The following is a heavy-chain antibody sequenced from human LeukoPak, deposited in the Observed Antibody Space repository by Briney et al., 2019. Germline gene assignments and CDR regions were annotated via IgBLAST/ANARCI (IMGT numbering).Heavy chain of an antibody. V-gene: IGHV3-23*01. Sequence: AGGSLRLSCAASGFTFSSYAMSWVRQAPGKGLEWVSAISGSGGSTYYADSVKGRFTISRDNSKNTHYLQMSSLTAEDTAVYYCAKWGDFWTGLNNWYFELWGRGTLVTVSS. D-gene: IGHD3/OR15-3a*01. CDR3: AKWGDFWTGLNNWYFEL. CDR2: ISGSGGST. CDR1: GFTFSSYA. J-gene: IGHJ2*01.